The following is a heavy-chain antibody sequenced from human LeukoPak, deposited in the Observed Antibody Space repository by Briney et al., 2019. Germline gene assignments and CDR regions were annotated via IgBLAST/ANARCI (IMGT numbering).Heavy chain of an antibody. J-gene: IGHJ4*02. CDR1: GGSISTTTYY. CDR3: ARVQWLVPFDY. D-gene: IGHD6-19*01. Sequence: SETLSLTCTVSGGSISTTTYYWGWIRQPPGKGLEWIGSMFYSGNTYHNPSLKSRVTISVDTSKNQFSLNLSSMTAADTAVYYCARVQWLVPFDYWGKGTLVTVSS. CDR2: MFYSGNT. V-gene: IGHV4-39*07.